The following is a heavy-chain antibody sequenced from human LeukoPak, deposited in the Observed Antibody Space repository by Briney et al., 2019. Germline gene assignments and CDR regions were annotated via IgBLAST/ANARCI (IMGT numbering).Heavy chain of an antibody. CDR1: GGSVSSGSYY. V-gene: IGHV4-61*01. D-gene: IGHD6-13*01. CDR3: ARDSIAAAGTDDAFDI. Sequence: SETLSLTCTVSGGSVSSGSYYWSWIRQPPGKGLEWIGYIYYSGSTNYNPSLKGRVTISVDTSKNQFSLKPSSVTAADMAVYYCARDSIAAAGTDDAFDIWGQGTMVTVSS. CDR2: IYYSGST. J-gene: IGHJ3*02.